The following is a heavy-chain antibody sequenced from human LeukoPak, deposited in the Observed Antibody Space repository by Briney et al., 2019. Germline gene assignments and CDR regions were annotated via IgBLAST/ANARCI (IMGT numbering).Heavy chain of an antibody. J-gene: IGHJ4*02. Sequence: ASVKVSCKASGYTFTGYYIHWVRQAPGQGLEWMGWINPDSGGTNYAQNFQGRVTMTRDTSISTAYMELNRLRSDDTAVYYCARVASTVYSDYWGQGTLVTVSS. CDR3: ARVASTVYSDY. CDR2: INPDSGGT. V-gene: IGHV1-2*02. CDR1: GYTFTGYY.